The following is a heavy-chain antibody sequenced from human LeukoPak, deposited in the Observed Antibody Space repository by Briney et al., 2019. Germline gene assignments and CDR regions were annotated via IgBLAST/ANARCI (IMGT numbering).Heavy chain of an antibody. D-gene: IGHD6-19*01. V-gene: IGHV3-21*01. CDR2: ISSSSSYI. CDR1: GFTFSSYS. Sequence: PGGSLGLSCAASGFTFSSYSMNWVRQAPGKGLEWVSSISSSSSYIYYADSVKGRFTISRDNAKNSLYLQMNSLRAEDTAVYYCARVSAVAGNLYDYWGQGTLVTVSS. CDR3: ARVSAVAGNLYDY. J-gene: IGHJ4*02.